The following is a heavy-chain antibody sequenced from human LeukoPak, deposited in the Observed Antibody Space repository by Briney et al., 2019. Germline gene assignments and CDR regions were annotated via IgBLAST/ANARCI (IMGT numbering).Heavy chain of an antibody. D-gene: IGHD5-12*01. CDR1: GFTFSSYA. CDR2: ISYDGSNK. J-gene: IGHJ4*02. V-gene: IGHV3-30-3*01. CDR3: ARSTGGYDGLFDY. Sequence: GGSLRLSCAASGFTFSSYAMHWVRQAPGKGLEWVAVISYDGSNKYYADSVKGRFTISRDNAQNSLYLQMNSLRAEDTAEYYCARSTGGYDGLFDYWGQGTLVTVSS.